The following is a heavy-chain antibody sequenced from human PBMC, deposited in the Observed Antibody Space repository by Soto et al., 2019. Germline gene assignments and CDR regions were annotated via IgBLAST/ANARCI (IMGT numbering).Heavy chain of an antibody. D-gene: IGHD3-10*01. V-gene: IGHV1-8*01. CDR1: GYTFTNYE. CDR2: MNPGSGNT. J-gene: IGHJ5*02. CDR3: ARMASSGSLSWFDP. Sequence: ALVKVSCKASGYTFTNYEINWVRQATGQGLEWMGWMNPGSGNTGYAHKFQGRVTMTRNISISTAYMELSRLGSDDTAIYYCARMASSGSLSWFDPWGQGTLVTVSS.